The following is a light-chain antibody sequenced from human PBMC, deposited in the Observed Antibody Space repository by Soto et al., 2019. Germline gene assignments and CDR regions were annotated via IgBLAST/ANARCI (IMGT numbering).Light chain of an antibody. CDR1: RSLSSSY. Sequence: EIVLTQSPGTLSLSPGERATLSCRASRSLSSSYVVWYQQKPGQAPRLLIYAASRRATGIPDRFSGSGSATEYTLTISRLEPEDFAVYYCQQQGTLGQGTKVDIK. J-gene: IGKJ2*01. CDR2: AAS. CDR3: QQQGT. V-gene: IGKV3-20*01.